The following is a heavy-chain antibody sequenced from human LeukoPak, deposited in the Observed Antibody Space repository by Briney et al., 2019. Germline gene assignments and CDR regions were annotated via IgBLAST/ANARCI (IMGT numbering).Heavy chain of an antibody. CDR2: ISSSGSTI. Sequence: GGSLRLSCAASGFTFSSYEMNWVRQAPGKGQEWVSYISSSGSTIYYADSVKGRFTISRDNAKNSLYLQMNSLRAEDTAVYYCARDYGDYGDYWGQGTLVTVSS. V-gene: IGHV3-48*03. J-gene: IGHJ4*02. CDR3: ARDYGDYGDY. D-gene: IGHD4-17*01. CDR1: GFTFSSYE.